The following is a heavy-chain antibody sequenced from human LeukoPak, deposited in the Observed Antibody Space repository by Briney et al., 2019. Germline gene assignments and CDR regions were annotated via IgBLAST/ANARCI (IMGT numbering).Heavy chain of an antibody. CDR3: AREAAEDDILTGYSSYYYGMDA. CDR1: GFAFSSLD. J-gene: IGHJ6*02. V-gene: IGHV3-21*01. CDR2: ISSSGSYT. D-gene: IGHD3-9*01. Sequence: PGGSLRLSCAASGFAFSSLDMGWVRQAPGKGLEWVSYISSSGSYTHSADSVKGRFTISRDNAKNSLYLQMNSLRAEDTAVYYCAREAAEDDILTGYSSYYYGMDAWGQGTTVTVSS.